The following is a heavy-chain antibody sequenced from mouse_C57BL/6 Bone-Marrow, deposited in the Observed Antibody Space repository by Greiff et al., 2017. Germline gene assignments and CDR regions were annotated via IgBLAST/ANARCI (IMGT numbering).Heavy chain of an antibody. V-gene: IGHV1-69*01. J-gene: IGHJ1*03. CDR1: GYTFTSYW. D-gene: IGHD1-1*01. CDR2: IDPSDSYT. Sequence: QVHVKQPGAELVMPGASVKLSCKASGYTFTSYWMHWVKQRPGQGLEWIGEIDPSDSYTNYNQKFKGKSTLTVDKSSSTAYMQLSSLTSEDSAVYYCARSGSSSDWYFDVWGTGTTVTVSS. CDR3: ARSGSSSDWYFDV.